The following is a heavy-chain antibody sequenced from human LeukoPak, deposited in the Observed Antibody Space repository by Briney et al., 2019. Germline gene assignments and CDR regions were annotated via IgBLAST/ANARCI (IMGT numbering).Heavy chain of an antibody. Sequence: NASETLSLTCTVSGGSISSYYWSWIRQPPGKGLEWIGYIYYSGSTNYNPSLKSRVTISVDTSKNQFSLKLSSVTAADTAVYYCASSYGGAIYYWGQGTLVTVSS. D-gene: IGHD3-10*01. CDR2: IYYSGST. J-gene: IGHJ4*02. CDR1: GGSISSYY. CDR3: ASSYGGAIYY. V-gene: IGHV4-59*12.